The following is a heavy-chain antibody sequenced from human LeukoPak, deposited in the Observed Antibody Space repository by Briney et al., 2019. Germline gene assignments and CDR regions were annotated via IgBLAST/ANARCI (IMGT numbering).Heavy chain of an antibody. CDR2: ISYTGSNK. V-gene: IGHV3-48*03. Sequence: GGSLRLSCAASGFTFSSYEMNCVRQAPGKGLEWLSYISYTGSNKYYADSVKGRFTISRDNAKNSLYLQMNSLRAEDTAVYFCARVFVGENFDYWGEGTLVTVSS. D-gene: IGHD3-10*02. J-gene: IGHJ4*02. CDR1: GFTFSSYE. CDR3: ARVFVGENFDY.